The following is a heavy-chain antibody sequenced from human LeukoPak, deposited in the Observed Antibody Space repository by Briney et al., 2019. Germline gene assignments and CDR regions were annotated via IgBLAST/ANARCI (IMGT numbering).Heavy chain of an antibody. CDR2: ISGSGGST. Sequence: PGGSLRLSCAASGFTFSSYAMSWVRQAPGKGLEWVSAISGSGGSTYYADSVKGRFTISRDNSKNTLYLQMNGLRAEDTAVYYCAKSPLDIVLVVYAKYYFDYWGQGTLVTVSS. CDR3: AKSPLDIVLVVYAKYYFDY. V-gene: IGHV3-23*01. J-gene: IGHJ4*02. D-gene: IGHD2-8*02. CDR1: GFTFSSYA.